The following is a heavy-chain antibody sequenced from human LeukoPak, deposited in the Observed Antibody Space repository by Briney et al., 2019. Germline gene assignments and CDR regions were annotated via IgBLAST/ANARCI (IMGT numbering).Heavy chain of an antibody. Sequence: PSETLSLTCTVSGGSISSGGYYWSWIRQHPGKGLEWIGYIYYSGSTYYNPSLKSRVTISVDTSKNQFSLKLSSVTAADTAVYYCARVHRVGPPDYWGQGTLVTVSS. J-gene: IGHJ4*02. V-gene: IGHV4-31*03. CDR2: IYYSGST. CDR1: GGSISSGGYY. D-gene: IGHD1-26*01. CDR3: ARVHRVGPPDY.